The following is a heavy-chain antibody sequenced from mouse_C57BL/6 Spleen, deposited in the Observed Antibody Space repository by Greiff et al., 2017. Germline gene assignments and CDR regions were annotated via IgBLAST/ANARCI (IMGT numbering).Heavy chain of an antibody. J-gene: IGHJ4*01. CDR3: ARRGTTVVAAYYYAMDY. V-gene: IGHV1-55*01. CDR1: GYTFTSYW. CDR2: IYPGSGST. Sequence: QVQLQQPGAELVKPGASVKMSCKASGYTFTSYWITWVKQRPGQGLEWIGDIYPGSGSTNYNEKFKSKATLTVDTSSSTAYMQLSSLTSEDSAVYYCARRGTTVVAAYYYAMDYWGQGTSVTVSS. D-gene: IGHD1-1*01.